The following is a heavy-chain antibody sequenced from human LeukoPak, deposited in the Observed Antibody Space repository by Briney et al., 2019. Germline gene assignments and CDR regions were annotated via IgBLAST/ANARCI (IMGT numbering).Heavy chain of an antibody. Sequence: GGSLRLSCAASGFTFSDYYMSWIRQAPGKGLEWVSYISSSGSTIYYADSVKGRFTISRDNAKNSLYLQMNSLRAEDTAVYFCTARVVTTNEFWGQGTLVTVSS. J-gene: IGHJ4*02. CDR1: GFTFSDYY. CDR3: TARVVTTNEF. D-gene: IGHD2-21*02. CDR2: ISSSGSTI. V-gene: IGHV3-11*04.